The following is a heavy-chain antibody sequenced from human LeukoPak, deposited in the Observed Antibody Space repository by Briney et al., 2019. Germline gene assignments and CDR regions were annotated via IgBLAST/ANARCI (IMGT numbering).Heavy chain of an antibody. Sequence: SETLSLTCTVSGGSISSYYWSWIRQPPGKGLEWIGRIYTSGSTNYNPSLKSRVTISVDTSKNQFSLKLSSVTAADTAVYYCARLIWFGSASDIWGQGTVVTVSS. V-gene: IGHV4-4*08. CDR1: GGSISSYY. D-gene: IGHD3-10*01. J-gene: IGHJ3*02. CDR2: IYTSGST. CDR3: ARLIWFGSASDI.